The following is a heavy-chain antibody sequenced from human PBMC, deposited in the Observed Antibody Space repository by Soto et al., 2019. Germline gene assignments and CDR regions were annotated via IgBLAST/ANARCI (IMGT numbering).Heavy chain of an antibody. V-gene: IGHV3-7*05. CDR3: ARLPHPGIAVAGTVY. Sequence: EVLLVESGGGLVQPGGSLRLSCAVSGFTFITYWMSWVRQAPGKGLEWEANIKQDGSEQFYVDSVKGRFTISRDNAKNSLSLQMNSLRAEDTAVYFCARLPHPGIAVAGTVYWGQGTLVTVSS. CDR2: IKQDGSEQ. CDR1: GFTFITYW. J-gene: IGHJ4*02. D-gene: IGHD6-19*01.